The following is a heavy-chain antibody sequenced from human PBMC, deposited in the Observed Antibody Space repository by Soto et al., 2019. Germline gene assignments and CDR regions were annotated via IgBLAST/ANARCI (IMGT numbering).Heavy chain of an antibody. CDR3: GGGRGGLWGKDGGGGGPYVDV. Sequence: QVQLVQSGAEVKKPGASVKVSCKASGYTFTGHFMQWVRQAPGQGLEWMGWINPNSGDTNFAQKLGGGAPRPREHPTSRCNGGGGGESFEDRPLFSVGGGRGGLWGKDGGGGGPYVDVWGQGTTVTVSS. V-gene: IGHV1-2*02. CDR2: INPNSGDT. CDR1: GYTFTGHF. D-gene: IGHD3-16*01. J-gene: IGHJ6*02.